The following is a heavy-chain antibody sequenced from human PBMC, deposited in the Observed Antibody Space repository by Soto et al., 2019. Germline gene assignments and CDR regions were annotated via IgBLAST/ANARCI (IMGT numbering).Heavy chain of an antibody. Sequence: TLSLTSTVSGGSILNGGHYWTWIRQHPGKGLEWIGRIFFSGNTHYNPALKSRLTFSLDTAKNQFSLKLTSVTAADTAIYYCARDNYGGMLDLWGPGTLVTVSS. V-gene: IGHV4-31*03. CDR3: ARDNYGGMLDL. J-gene: IGHJ4*02. CDR1: GGSILNGGHY. CDR2: IFFSGNT. D-gene: IGHD4-17*01.